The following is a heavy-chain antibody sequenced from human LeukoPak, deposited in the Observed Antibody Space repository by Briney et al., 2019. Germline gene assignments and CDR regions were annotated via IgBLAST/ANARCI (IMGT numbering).Heavy chain of an antibody. Sequence: ASVKVSCKASGGTFSNYAISWVRQAPGQGLEWMGGIIPIFGTANYAQKLQDRVTLSMEESTSTAYMELSSLRSEDTAVYYCAGGPTDYDFWSGYSKKYYYYMDVWGTGTTVTVSS. CDR2: IIPIFGTA. CDR1: GGTFSNYA. CDR3: AGGPTDYDFWSGYSKKYYYYMDV. V-gene: IGHV1-69*05. J-gene: IGHJ6*03. D-gene: IGHD3-3*01.